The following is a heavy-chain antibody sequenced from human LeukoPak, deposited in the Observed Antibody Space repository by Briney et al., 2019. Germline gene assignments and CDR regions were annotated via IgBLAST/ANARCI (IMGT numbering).Heavy chain of an antibody. CDR3: ARDRNYYDSSGSYRHHAFDI. D-gene: IGHD3-22*01. V-gene: IGHV4-59*12. J-gene: IGHJ3*02. Sequence: PSETLSLTCTVSGGSISYYYWSWIRQPPGKGLEWIGYIYYTGSTKYNPSLESRVTILVDTPKNQFSPKLRSVTAADTAVCYCARDRNYYDSSGSYRHHAFDIWGQGTMVTVSS. CDR1: GGSISYYY. CDR2: IYYTGST.